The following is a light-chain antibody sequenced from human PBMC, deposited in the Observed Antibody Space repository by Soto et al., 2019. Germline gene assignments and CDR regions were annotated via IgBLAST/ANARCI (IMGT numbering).Light chain of an antibody. CDR2: AAS. CDR1: QSVNSRY. CDR3: HHYDNSPPIT. Sequence: EIVLTQSPGTLSLSPGERATLSCRASQSVNSRYLAWYQQKPGQAPRLLIYAASSRATAIPDRFSGSGSGTDFTLTISRLEPEDFAIYYCHHYDNSPPITFVQGTRLEIK. V-gene: IGKV3-20*01. J-gene: IGKJ5*01.